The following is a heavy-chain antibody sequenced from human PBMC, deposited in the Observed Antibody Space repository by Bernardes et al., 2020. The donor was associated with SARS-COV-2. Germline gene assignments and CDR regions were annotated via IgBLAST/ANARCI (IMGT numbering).Heavy chain of an antibody. CDR3: AHIYVALDV. CDR2: LKSNTDGGTA. Sequence: GGSLRLSCAASGFTVRSDWVSWFRRAPGKGLEWIGRLKSNTDGGTADYAAPLRGRFTISRDDSQNTVYLHMNSLDIEDTGVYYCAHIYVALDVWGQGTLVTVSS. V-gene: IGHV3-15*01. D-gene: IGHD2-21*01. CDR1: GFTVRSDW. J-gene: IGHJ3*01.